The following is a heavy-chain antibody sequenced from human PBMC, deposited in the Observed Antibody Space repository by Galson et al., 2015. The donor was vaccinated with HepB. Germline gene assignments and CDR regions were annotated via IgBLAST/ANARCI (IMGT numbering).Heavy chain of an antibody. Sequence: TLSLTCTVSGGSISSGSYYWSWIRQPAGKGLEWIGRIYTSGSTNYNPSLKSRVTMSVDTSKNQFSLKLSSVTAADTAVYYCARVGWLLLRDAFDIWGQGTMVTVSS. J-gene: IGHJ3*02. CDR2: IYTSGST. V-gene: IGHV4-61*02. CDR3: ARVGWLLLRDAFDI. D-gene: IGHD3-22*01. CDR1: GGSISSGSYY.